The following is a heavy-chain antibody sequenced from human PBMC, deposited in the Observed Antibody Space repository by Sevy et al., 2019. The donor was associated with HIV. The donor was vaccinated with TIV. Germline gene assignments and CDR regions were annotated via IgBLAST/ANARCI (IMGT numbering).Heavy chain of an antibody. D-gene: IGHD1-7*01. CDR3: ARDGITGTPKDAFDI. CDR2: IKQDGSEK. J-gene: IGHJ3*02. V-gene: IGHV3-7*03. Sequence: GGSLRLSCAASGFTFSSYWMSWVRQAPGKGLEWVANIKQDGSEKYYVDSVKGRFTISRDNAKNSLYLQMNSLRAEDMAVYYCARDGITGTPKDAFDIWGQGTMVTVSS. CDR1: GFTFSSYW.